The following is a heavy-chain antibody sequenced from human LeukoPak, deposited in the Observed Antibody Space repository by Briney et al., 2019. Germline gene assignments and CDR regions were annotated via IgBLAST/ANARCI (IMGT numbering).Heavy chain of an antibody. Sequence: GSLRPSCAAFGFNLRSFWMSWVRQAPGKGLGWVAKIKEDGSEKYHVDSVKGRFTISRDNAKNSLYLQTNSLRAEDTAVYYCARGALINYYDSSGYHFDFWGQGTLVTVSS. V-gene: IGHV3-7*01. CDR2: IKEDGSEK. D-gene: IGHD3-22*01. CDR1: GFNLRSFW. J-gene: IGHJ4*02. CDR3: ARGALINYYDSSGYHFDF.